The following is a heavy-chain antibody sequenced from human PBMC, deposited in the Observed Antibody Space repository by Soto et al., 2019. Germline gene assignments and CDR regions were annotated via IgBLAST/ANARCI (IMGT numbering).Heavy chain of an antibody. CDR1: GYSFTSYW. J-gene: IGHJ6*02. Sequence: PGESLKISCKGSGYSFTSYWIGWVRQMPGKGLEWMGIIYPGDSDTRYSPSFQGQVTISADKSISTAYLQWSSLKASDTALYYFARPVTSHYYYYGMDVWGQGTTVTVSS. D-gene: IGHD4-4*01. CDR2: IYPGDSDT. V-gene: IGHV5-51*01. CDR3: ARPVTSHYYYYGMDV.